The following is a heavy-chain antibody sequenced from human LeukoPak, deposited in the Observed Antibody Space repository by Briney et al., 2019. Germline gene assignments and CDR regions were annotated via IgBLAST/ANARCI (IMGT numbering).Heavy chain of an antibody. J-gene: IGHJ5*02. D-gene: IGHD2-15*01. CDR3: ARVRTEDIVVVGADWFDP. CDR1: GFIFSGSW. CDR2: IKKDGSEK. V-gene: IGHV3-7*01. Sequence: PGGSLRLSCTASGFIFSGSWMAWIRQAPGKGLEWVAIIKKDGSEKYYVDSMKGRFTISRDNAKNSLYLQMNSLRAEDTAVYYCARVRTEDIVVVGADWFDPWGQGTLVTVSS.